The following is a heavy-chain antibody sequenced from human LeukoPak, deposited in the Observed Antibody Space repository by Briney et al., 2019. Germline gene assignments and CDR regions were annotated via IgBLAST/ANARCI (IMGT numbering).Heavy chain of an antibody. CDR3: AKDPWFGER. CDR2: ISYDGSNK. CDR1: GFTFSSYA. Sequence: GRSLRLSCAASGFTFSSYAMHWVRQAPGKGLEWVAVISYDGSNKYYADSVKGRFTISRDNSKNTLYLQMNSLRAEDTAVYYCAKDPWFGERWGQGTLVTVSS. D-gene: IGHD3-10*01. J-gene: IGHJ4*02. V-gene: IGHV3-30*04.